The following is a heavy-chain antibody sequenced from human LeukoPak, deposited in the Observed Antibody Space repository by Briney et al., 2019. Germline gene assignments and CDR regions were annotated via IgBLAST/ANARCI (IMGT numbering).Heavy chain of an antibody. CDR2: ISGSGGST. CDR3: AANYALLTGFDY. D-gene: IGHD3-9*01. Sequence: GGSLRLSCAASGFTFSSYAMSWVRQAPGKGLEWVSAISGSGGSTYYADSVKGRFTISRDNSRNTLYLQMNSLRAEDTAVYYCAANYALLTGFDYWGQGTLVTVSS. V-gene: IGHV3-23*01. CDR1: GFTFSSYA. J-gene: IGHJ4*02.